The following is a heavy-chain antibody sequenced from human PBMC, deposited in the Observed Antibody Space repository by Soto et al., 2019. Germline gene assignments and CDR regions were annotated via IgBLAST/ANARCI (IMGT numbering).Heavy chain of an antibody. D-gene: IGHD3-9*01. CDR2: IYDTGST. V-gene: IGHV4-59*01. Sequence: SETLSLTCTVSGSDITTYYWSWLRQSPGKGLEWIGHIYDTGSTTYNPSLKSRVTISVDTSNKQFSLRLTSVTAADTAVYYCARCPIDHNWLDPWGQGTLVTVSS. J-gene: IGHJ5*02. CDR1: GSDITTYY. CDR3: ARCPIDHNWLDP.